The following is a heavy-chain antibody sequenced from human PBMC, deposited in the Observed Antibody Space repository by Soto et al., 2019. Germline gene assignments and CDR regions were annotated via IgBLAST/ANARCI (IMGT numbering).Heavy chain of an antibody. CDR2: ITATGDRT. D-gene: IGHD2-2*01. J-gene: IGHJ4*02. CDR3: ARGPSSLTRFDY. V-gene: IGHV3-23*01. CDR1: GFRFSSYS. Sequence: PGGSLRLSCADSGFRFSSYSMSWVRQTPGKGLEWVAAITATGDRTYYADSVTGRFTISRDNSKNTLYLQMNSLRAEDTAVYYCARGPSSLTRFDYWGQGTLVTVSS.